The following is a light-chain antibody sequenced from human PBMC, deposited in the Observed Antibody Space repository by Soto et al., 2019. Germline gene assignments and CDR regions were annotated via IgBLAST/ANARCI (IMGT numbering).Light chain of an antibody. Sequence: DIQMTQSPSTLSASVGDRVTITCRASQSISGWLAWYQQRPGKAPKCLIYKASSLQSGVPSRFSGSGSETEFTLTISSLQPDDFATYYCQQYKSHPYTFGQGTKLEIK. CDR2: KAS. V-gene: IGKV1-5*03. CDR3: QQYKSHPYT. CDR1: QSISGW. J-gene: IGKJ2*01.